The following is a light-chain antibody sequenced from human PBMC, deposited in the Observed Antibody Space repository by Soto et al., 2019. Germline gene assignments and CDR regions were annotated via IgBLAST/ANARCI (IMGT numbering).Light chain of an antibody. J-gene: IGKJ1*01. CDR1: QSISSW. CDR3: QQYNSYSPT. V-gene: IGKV1-5*01. Sequence: DIQMTQSPSTLSASVGDRVTITCRASQSISSWLAWYQQKPGKAPKLLIYAASSLESGVPSRFSSSGSGTEFPLTISSLQPDDFATYYCQQYNSYSPTFGQGTKVEIK. CDR2: AAS.